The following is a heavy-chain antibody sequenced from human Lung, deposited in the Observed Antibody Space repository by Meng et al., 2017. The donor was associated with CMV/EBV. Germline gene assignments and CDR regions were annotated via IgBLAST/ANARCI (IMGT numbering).Heavy chain of an antibody. V-gene: IGHV1-2*02. D-gene: IGHD4-17*01. CDR1: GYTFTGYY. J-gene: IGHJ3*01. CDR3: GKRQRGLRNSLDF. Sequence: ASVKVSCKASGYTFTGYYIHWVRQAPGQGLEWMGIINPNSGGTKYAQKFQGRVTLTRDTSISTVYMELGTLKTNDTAVYDSGKRQRGLRNSLDFWGQGTRVTVSS. CDR2: INPNSGGT.